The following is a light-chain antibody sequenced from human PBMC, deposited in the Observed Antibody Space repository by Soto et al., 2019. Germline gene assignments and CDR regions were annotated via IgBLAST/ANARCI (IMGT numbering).Light chain of an antibody. CDR3: QQYNSQWT. CDR1: QSISSW. J-gene: IGKJ1*01. Sequence: DIQMTQSPSTLSASVGDRVTITCRASQSISSWLAWYQQKPGKAPKLLIYDASSLESGVPSRFSGSGSGTEFPLTISSLQPDDFATYYCQQYNSQWTFGQGTKVEIK. CDR2: DAS. V-gene: IGKV1-5*01.